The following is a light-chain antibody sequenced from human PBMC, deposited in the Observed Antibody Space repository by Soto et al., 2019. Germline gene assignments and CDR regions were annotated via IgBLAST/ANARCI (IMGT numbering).Light chain of an antibody. V-gene: IGKV3-20*01. CDR3: QHYGSPPKM. CDR2: GAS. J-gene: IGKJ1*01. CDR1: QSVNNNN. Sequence: DIVLTQSPGTLSLSPGDTAALSCRASQSVNNNNLAWYQQKPGQAPRLLFYGASSRATGIPDRFSGSGSGTDFTLTIYGLEPEDFAVYYCQHYGSPPKMFGQGTKVEIK.